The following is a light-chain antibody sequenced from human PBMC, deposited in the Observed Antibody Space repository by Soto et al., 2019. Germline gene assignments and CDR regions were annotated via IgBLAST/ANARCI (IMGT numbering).Light chain of an antibody. CDR2: AAS. CDR3: QQSYSTPRT. J-gene: IGKJ1*01. V-gene: IGKV1-39*01. CDR1: QSISNY. Sequence: DIQMTQSPSSLSASVGDRVTITCRASQSISNYLNWYQQKPGKAPKLLMVAASSLQSGVPSRFSGGGSGTDFTLNISSLQPEDFATYYCQQSYSTPRTFGQGTKVEIK.